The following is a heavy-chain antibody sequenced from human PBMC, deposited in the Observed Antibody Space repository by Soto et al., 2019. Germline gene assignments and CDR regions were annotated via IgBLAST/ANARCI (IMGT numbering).Heavy chain of an antibody. J-gene: IGHJ5*02. V-gene: IGHV3-33*01. Sequence: PGGSLRLSCAASGFTFSSYGMHWVRQAPGKGLEWVAVIWYDGSNKYYADSVKGRFTISRDNSKNTLYLQMNSLRAEDTAVYYCARDLKYYYDSSGYSPSWFDPWGQGTLVTVSS. CDR2: IWYDGSNK. CDR3: ARDLKYYYDSSGYSPSWFDP. CDR1: GFTFSSYG. D-gene: IGHD3-22*01.